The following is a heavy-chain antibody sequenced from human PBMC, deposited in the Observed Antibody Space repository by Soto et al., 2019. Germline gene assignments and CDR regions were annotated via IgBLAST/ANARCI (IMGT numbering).Heavy chain of an antibody. Sequence: QVQLVESGGGVVQPGRSLRLSCAASGFTFSSYAMHWVRQAPGKGLEWVAVISYDGSNKYYADSVKGRFTNSRDNSKNTVYLQMNSLRAEDTAVYYCARDFTVAAAVYYYYYGMDVWGQGTTVTVSS. D-gene: IGHD6-13*01. CDR2: ISYDGSNK. J-gene: IGHJ6*02. CDR3: ARDFTVAAAVYYYYYGMDV. CDR1: GFTFSSYA. V-gene: IGHV3-30-3*01.